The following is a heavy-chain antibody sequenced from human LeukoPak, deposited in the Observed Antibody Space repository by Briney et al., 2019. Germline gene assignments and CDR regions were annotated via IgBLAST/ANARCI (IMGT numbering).Heavy chain of an antibody. CDR2: INGDGSSV. D-gene: IGHD6-13*01. CDR1: GFTFSSYW. J-gene: IGHJ5*02. V-gene: IGHV3-74*01. Sequence: GGSLRLSCAASGFTFSSYWMHWVRQAPGKGLLWVSRINGDGSSVSYADSVKGRFTVSRDNAKNTLYLQVSSLRAEDTAVYCCAREGAAGTHYPYWFDPWGQGTPVTVSS. CDR3: AREGAAGTHYPYWFDP.